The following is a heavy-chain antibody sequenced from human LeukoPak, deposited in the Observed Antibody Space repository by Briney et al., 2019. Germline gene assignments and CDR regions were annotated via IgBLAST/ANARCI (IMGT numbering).Heavy chain of an antibody. CDR2: INTNTGNP. Sequence: ASVKVSCKASGYTFTSYAMNWVRQAPGQGLEWMGWINTNTGNPTYAQGFTGRFVFSLDTSVSTAYLQISSLKAEDTAVYYCARDRERHTPPLWFGEPKVYYYYYGMDVWGQGTTVTVSS. CDR3: ARDRERHTPPLWFGEPKVYYYYYGMDV. CDR1: GYTFTSYA. J-gene: IGHJ6*02. V-gene: IGHV7-4-1*02. D-gene: IGHD3-10*01.